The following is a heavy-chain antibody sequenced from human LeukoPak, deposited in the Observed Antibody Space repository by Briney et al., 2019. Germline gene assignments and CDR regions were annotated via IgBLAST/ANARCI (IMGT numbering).Heavy chain of an antibody. CDR3: AKDSGVLLWFGELSHFDY. D-gene: IGHD3-10*01. Sequence: GGSLRLSCAASGFTFDDYAMHWVRQAPGKGLEWVSGISWNSGSIGYADSVKGRFTISRDNAKNSLYLQMNSLRAEDTALYYCAKDSGVLLWFGELSHFDYWGQGTLVTVSS. CDR1: GFTFDDYA. CDR2: ISWNSGSI. J-gene: IGHJ4*02. V-gene: IGHV3-9*01.